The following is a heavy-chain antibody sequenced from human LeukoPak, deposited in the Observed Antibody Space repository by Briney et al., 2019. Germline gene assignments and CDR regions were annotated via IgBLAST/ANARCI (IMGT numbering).Heavy chain of an antibody. CDR2: IYYSGST. CDR1: GGSISSYY. J-gene: IGHJ4*02. CDR3: ARHKAYYDILTGYYAPYFDY. Sequence: SETLSLTCTVSGGSISSYYWSWIRQPPGKGLEWIGYIYYSGSTNYNPSLKSRVTISVDTSKNQFSLKLSSVTAPDTAVYYCARHKAYYDILTGYYAPYFDYWGQGTLVTVSS. D-gene: IGHD3-9*01. V-gene: IGHV4-59*08.